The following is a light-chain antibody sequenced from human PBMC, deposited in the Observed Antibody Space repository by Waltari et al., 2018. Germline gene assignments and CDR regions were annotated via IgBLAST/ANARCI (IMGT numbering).Light chain of an antibody. Sequence: VILTQSPATLSLSPGERATLSCRSSKSVSSYLAWYQQKPGQAPRHLIYSASSRATGIPDRFSGSGSGTEFTLTISSLEPEDFAVYYCQKYSSSPPTFGGGTKVEIK. V-gene: IGKV3-20*01. CDR3: QKYSSSPPT. CDR2: SAS. CDR1: KSVSSY. J-gene: IGKJ4*01.